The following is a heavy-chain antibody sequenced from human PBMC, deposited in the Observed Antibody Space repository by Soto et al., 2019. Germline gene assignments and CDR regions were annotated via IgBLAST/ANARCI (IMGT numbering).Heavy chain of an antibody. V-gene: IGHV3-11*01. CDR3: AREVYGNWFDP. CDR1: GFTFSDYY. CDR2: ISGTGDTI. J-gene: IGHJ5*02. D-gene: IGHD4-17*01. Sequence: GGSLRLSCAASGFTFSDYYMSWIRQAPGKGLEWVSYISGTGDTIYYADSVKGRFTMTRDTSISTAYMELSRLRSDDTAVYYCAREVYGNWFDPWGQGTLVTVSS.